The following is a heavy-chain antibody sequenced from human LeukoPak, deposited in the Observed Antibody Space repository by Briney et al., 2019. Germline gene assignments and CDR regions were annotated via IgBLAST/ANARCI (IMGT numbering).Heavy chain of an antibody. CDR1: GFAFSTYS. D-gene: IGHD2-15*01. Sequence: PGRSLRLSCAASGFAFSTYSMHWVRQAPGKGLEWVSSISGSGGSTYYADYVKGRFTISRDNSKNTLDLQMNSLRAEDTAVYYCAKSSLVTPYDYWGQGALVSVSS. V-gene: IGHV3-23*01. CDR3: AKSSLVTPYDY. J-gene: IGHJ4*02. CDR2: ISGSGGST.